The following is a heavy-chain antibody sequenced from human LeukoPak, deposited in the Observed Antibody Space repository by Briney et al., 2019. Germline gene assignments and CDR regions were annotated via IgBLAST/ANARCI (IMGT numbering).Heavy chain of an antibody. V-gene: IGHV3-23*01. D-gene: IGHD3-16*01. Sequence: GGSLRLSCTASGFTFSSYTMTWVRQATGKGLKWVSTITTGDGNTYYADSVKGRFTVSRDDSKNILYLQMNSLRAEDTAVYYCAKDGGLWVSAHRGDSWGRGTLVTVSS. CDR3: AKDGGLWVSAHRGDS. CDR1: GFTFSSYT. CDR2: ITTGDGNT. J-gene: IGHJ4*02.